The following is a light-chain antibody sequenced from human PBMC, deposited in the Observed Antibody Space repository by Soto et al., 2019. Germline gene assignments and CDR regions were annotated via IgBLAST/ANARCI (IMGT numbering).Light chain of an antibody. Sequence: EIVLTQSPDTLSLSPGERATLSCRASQSVSGYLGWYQQKPGQAPRLLIYDASNRAYGVPARFRGSGSGTNFSLTIASREPDDCAVYYCQQRSNWPYLTFGGGTRV. CDR1: QSVSGY. CDR2: DAS. J-gene: IGKJ4*01. CDR3: QQRSNWPYLT. V-gene: IGKV3-11*01.